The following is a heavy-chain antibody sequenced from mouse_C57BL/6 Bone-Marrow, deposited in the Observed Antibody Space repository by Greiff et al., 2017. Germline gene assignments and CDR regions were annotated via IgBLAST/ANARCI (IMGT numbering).Heavy chain of an antibody. V-gene: IGHV1-55*01. CDR1: GYTFTSYW. J-gene: IGHJ4*01. Sequence: QVQLQQPGAELVKPGASVKMSCKASGYTFTSYWITWVKQRPGQGLEWIGDIYPGSGSTNYNEKFKSKVTLTVDPSSSTAYMQLSILTSEDSAVYYCAREGATVVATYYAMDYWGQGTSVTVSS. D-gene: IGHD1-1*01. CDR3: AREGATVVATYYAMDY. CDR2: IYPGSGST.